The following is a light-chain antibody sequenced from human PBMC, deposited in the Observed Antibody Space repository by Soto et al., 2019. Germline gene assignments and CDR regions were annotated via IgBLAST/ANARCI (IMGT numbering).Light chain of an antibody. CDR2: DAS. Sequence: DIQMTQSPSALSASVGDRVTITCRASQSINRGLAWYQRKPGKAPKLLIYDASSLESGVPSRFSGSGSGTEFTLTISSLQPDDVATYYCQQYSHYWTFGQGTKVEIK. V-gene: IGKV1-5*01. CDR1: QSINRG. J-gene: IGKJ1*01. CDR3: QQYSHYWT.